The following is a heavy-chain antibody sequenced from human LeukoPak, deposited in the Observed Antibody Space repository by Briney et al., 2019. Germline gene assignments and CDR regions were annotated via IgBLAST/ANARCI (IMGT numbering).Heavy chain of an antibody. CDR2: IGGSGSVT. V-gene: IGHV3-23*01. J-gene: IGHJ4*02. D-gene: IGHD1-26*01. CDR3: ARAKLVLVSPIDS. Sequence: QPWGSLRLSLATSGFPPHTYALNWVRPAPGKGLEWVSAIGGSGSVTYYADSVKARFNISRDNSSNTLYLQMSSLSVGDTARYCCARAKLVLVSPIDSWGEGALVTVSS. CDR1: GFPPHTYA.